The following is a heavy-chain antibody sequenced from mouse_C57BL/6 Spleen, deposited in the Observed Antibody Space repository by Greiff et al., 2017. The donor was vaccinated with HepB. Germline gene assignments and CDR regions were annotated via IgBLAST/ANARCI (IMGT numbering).Heavy chain of an antibody. D-gene: IGHD2-1*01. V-gene: IGHV5-6*01. J-gene: IGHJ1*03. CDR3: AREDGNSYWYFDV. CDR2: ISSGGSYT. Sequence: EVQLVESGGDLVKPGGSLKLSCAASGFTFSSYGMSWVRQTPDKRLEWVATISSGGSYTYYPDSVKGRFTISRDNAKNTLYLQMSSLKSEDTAMYYCAREDGNSYWYFDVWGTGTTVTVSS. CDR1: GFTFSSYG.